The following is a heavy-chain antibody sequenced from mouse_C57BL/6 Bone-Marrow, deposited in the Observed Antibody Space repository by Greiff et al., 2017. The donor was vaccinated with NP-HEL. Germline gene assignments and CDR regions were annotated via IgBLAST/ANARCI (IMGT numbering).Heavy chain of an antibody. Sequence: QVQLQQSGAELVRPGTSVKVSCKASGYAFTNYLIEWVKQRPGQGLEWIGVINPGSGGTNYNEKFKGKATLTADKSSSTAYMQLSSLTSEDSAVYFCARESGYDGSSWNAMDYWGQGTSVTVSS. CDR3: ARESGYDGSSWNAMDY. D-gene: IGHD1-1*01. V-gene: IGHV1-54*01. CDR1: GYAFTNYL. CDR2: INPGSGGT. J-gene: IGHJ4*01.